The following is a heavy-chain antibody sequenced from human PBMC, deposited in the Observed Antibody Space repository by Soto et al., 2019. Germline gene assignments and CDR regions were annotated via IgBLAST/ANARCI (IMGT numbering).Heavy chain of an antibody. V-gene: IGHV3-21*01. CDR3: AREGINNYNGYYFDS. J-gene: IGHJ4*02. Sequence: SLRLSCAASGFTFSTYSMNWVRQAPGKGLEWVSSISGSGNYTHYADFLRGRFTISRDNAKTSLYLQMNSLRAEDTAVYYCAREGINNYNGYYFDSWGQGTVVTVSS. D-gene: IGHD4-4*01. CDR2: ISGSGNYT. CDR1: GFTFSTYS.